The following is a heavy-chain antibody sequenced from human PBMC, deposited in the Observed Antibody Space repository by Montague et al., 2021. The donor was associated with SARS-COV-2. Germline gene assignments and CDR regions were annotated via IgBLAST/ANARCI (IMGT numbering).Heavy chain of an antibody. J-gene: IGHJ4*02. D-gene: IGHD3-3*01. CDR1: GFTFISYA. Sequence: SLRLSCAASGFTFISYAMSWVRQAPGKGLEWVSVIYSGVSSTYYADSVKGRFTISRDNSKNTLYLQMNSLGAEDTAVYYCAKGGYSPLTIFGVVRSHYYFDYWGQGTLVTVSS. CDR3: AKGGYSPLTIFGVVRSHYYFDY. V-gene: IGHV3-23*03. CDR2: IYSGVSST.